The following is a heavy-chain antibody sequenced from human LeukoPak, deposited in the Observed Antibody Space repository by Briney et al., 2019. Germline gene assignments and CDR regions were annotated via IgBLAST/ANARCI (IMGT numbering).Heavy chain of an antibody. V-gene: IGHV3-30-3*01. J-gene: IGHJ6*03. Sequence: GGSLRLSCAASGFTFSSYAMHWVRQAPGKGLEWVAVISYDGSNKYYADSVKGRFTISRDNSKNTLYLQMNSLRAEDTAVYYCARDRVGGVTIFGVVLSYYYMDVWGKGTTVTVSS. CDR3: ARDRVGGVTIFGVVLSYYYMDV. CDR1: GFTFSSYA. CDR2: ISYDGSNK. D-gene: IGHD3-3*01.